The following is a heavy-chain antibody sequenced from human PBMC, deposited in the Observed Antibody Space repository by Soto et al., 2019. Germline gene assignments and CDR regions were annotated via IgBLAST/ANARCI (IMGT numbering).Heavy chain of an antibody. CDR3: ARDNCYSSGGCRAFDI. Sequence: QVQLVQSGAEVKKPGSSVKVSCKASAGTFSSYAISWVRQAPGQGLEWMGGIIPIFGTANYAQKFQGRVTITADESTSTAYMELSSLRSEDTAVYYCARDNCYSSGGCRAFDIWGQGTMVTVSS. CDR1: AGTFSSYA. J-gene: IGHJ3*02. CDR2: IIPIFGTA. V-gene: IGHV1-69*01. D-gene: IGHD6-19*01.